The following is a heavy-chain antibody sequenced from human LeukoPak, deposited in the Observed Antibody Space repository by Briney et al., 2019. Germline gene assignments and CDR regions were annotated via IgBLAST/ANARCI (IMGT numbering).Heavy chain of an antibody. CDR3: ARDYSNWFDP. D-gene: IGHD4-11*01. CDR2: ISNSSSYI. CDR1: GFTFSRHW. V-gene: IGHV3-21*01. J-gene: IGHJ5*02. Sequence: AGGSLRLSCAASGFTFSRHWMYWVRQAPGKGLEWVSSISNSSSYIYYADSVKGRFTISRDNAKNSLYLQMNSLRAEDTAVYYCARDYSNWFDPWGQGTLVTVSS.